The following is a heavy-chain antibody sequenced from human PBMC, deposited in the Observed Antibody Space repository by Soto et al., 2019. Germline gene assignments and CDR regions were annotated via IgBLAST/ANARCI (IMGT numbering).Heavy chain of an antibody. CDR1: GGSISSGDYY. Sequence: SETLSLTCTVSGGSISSGDYYWSWIRQPPGKGLEWIGYIYYSGSTYYNPSLKSRVTISVDTSKNQFSLKLSSVTAADTAVYYCARVRVVVVPAAIVPDAFDIWGQGTMVTVSS. D-gene: IGHD2-2*02. J-gene: IGHJ3*02. CDR3: ARVRVVVVPAAIVPDAFDI. V-gene: IGHV4-30-4*01. CDR2: IYYSGST.